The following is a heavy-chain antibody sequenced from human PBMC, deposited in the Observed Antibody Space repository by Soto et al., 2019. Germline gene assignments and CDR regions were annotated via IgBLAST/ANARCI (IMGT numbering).Heavy chain of an antibody. D-gene: IGHD2-15*01. V-gene: IGHV3-74*01. J-gene: IGHJ4*02. Sequence: EVQLVESGGGLVQTGESLRLSCAASGFTFSNYWMHWVRQAPGKGLVWVSRIDSDGSRITYADFVKGRFTISRDNGKNTVYLHMNSLTAEDTAVYYCVRTSLVVAVATREDFWGQGTLVTVSS. CDR1: GFTFSNYW. CDR2: IDSDGSRI. CDR3: VRTSLVVAVATREDF.